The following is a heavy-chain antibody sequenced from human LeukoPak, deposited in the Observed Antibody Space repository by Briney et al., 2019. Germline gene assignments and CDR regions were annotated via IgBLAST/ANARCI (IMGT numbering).Heavy chain of an antibody. CDR2: INSDGSST. CDR3: ARETTVTHAPGSY. V-gene: IGHV3-74*01. D-gene: IGHD4-17*01. CDR1: GFTFSSYW. Sequence: GGSLRLYCAASGFTFSSYWMHWVRQAPGKGLVWVSRINSDGSSTNYADSVKGRFTISRDNAKNTLYLQMNSLRAEDTAVYYCARETTVTHAPGSYWGQGTLVTVSS. J-gene: IGHJ4*02.